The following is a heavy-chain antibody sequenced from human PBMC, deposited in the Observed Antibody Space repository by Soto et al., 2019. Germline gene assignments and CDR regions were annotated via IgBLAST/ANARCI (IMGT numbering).Heavy chain of an antibody. CDR1: GGSISSSSYY. D-gene: IGHD2-2*01. Sequence: SQTLSLTCTVSGGSISSSSYYWGWIRQPPGKGLEWIGSIYYSGSTYYNPSLKSRVTISVDTSKNQFSLKLSSVTAADTAVYYCARGGVSDIVVVPAAMYFDYWGQGTLVTXSS. CDR3: ARGGVSDIVVVPAAMYFDY. V-gene: IGHV4-39*01. CDR2: IYYSGST. J-gene: IGHJ4*02.